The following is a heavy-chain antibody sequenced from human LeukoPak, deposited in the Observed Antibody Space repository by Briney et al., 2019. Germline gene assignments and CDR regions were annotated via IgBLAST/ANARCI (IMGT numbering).Heavy chain of an antibody. J-gene: IGHJ4*02. D-gene: IGHD3-22*01. CDR2: IYYSGST. CDR1: GGSISSSSYY. Sequence: PSETLSLTCTVSGGSISSSSYYWGWIRQPPGKGLEWIGSIYYSGSTYYNPSLKSRVTMSVDTSKNQFSLKLSSVTAADTAVYYCAREMDGYYYDSSGYLYYFDYWGQGTLVTVSS. CDR3: AREMDGYYYDSSGYLYYFDY. V-gene: IGHV4-39*07.